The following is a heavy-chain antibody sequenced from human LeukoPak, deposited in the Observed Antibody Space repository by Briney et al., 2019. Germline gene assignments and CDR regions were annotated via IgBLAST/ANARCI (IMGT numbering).Heavy chain of an antibody. V-gene: IGHV1-2*06. Sequence: ASVRVSCKASGYTFTGYYMHWVRQAPGQGLEWMGRINPNSGGTNYAQKFQGRVTMTRDTSISTAYMELSRLRSDDTAVYYCARAMTTVTTGSDYWGQGTLVTVSS. CDR2: INPNSGGT. CDR1: GYTFTGYY. CDR3: ARAMTTVTTGSDY. D-gene: IGHD4-11*01. J-gene: IGHJ4*02.